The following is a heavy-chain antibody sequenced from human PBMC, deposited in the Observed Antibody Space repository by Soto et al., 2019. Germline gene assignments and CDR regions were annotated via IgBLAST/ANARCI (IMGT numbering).Heavy chain of an antibody. V-gene: IGHV1-18*01. D-gene: IGHD2-2*01. Sequence: QVPLVQSGAEVKKPGASVKVSCKASGYTFTSYGISWVRQAPGQGLEWMGWISAYNGNTNYAQKLQGRVTMTTDTSTSTAYMELRSLRSDDTAVYYCARVRGRDCISTSRHPEYYYYYGMDVWGQGTTVTVSS. CDR1: GYTFTSYG. CDR3: ARVRGRDCISTSRHPEYYYYYGMDV. CDR2: ISAYNGNT. J-gene: IGHJ6*02.